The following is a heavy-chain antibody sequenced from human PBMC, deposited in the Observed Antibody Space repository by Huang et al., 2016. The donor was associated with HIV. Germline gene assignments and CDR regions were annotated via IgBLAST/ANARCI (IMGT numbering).Heavy chain of an antibody. Sequence: QVHLVESGGGVVQPGGSLRLSCAASGFKLSGFGMHWVRQAPGKGLEGVAVSSYEGRSQFYTDSVKGRFTISRDNSDNTLSLQMKGLRPDDTAVYYCAKESRWFSDFDHWGQGVLVSVSS. J-gene: IGHJ4*02. CDR2: SSYEGRSQ. D-gene: IGHD2-15*01. CDR1: GFKLSGFG. CDR3: AKESRWFSDFDH. V-gene: IGHV3-30*18.